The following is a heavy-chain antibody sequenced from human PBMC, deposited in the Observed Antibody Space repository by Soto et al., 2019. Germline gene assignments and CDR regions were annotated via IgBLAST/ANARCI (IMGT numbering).Heavy chain of an antibody. D-gene: IGHD6-19*01. V-gene: IGHV4-61*01. CDR1: GGSVNSGTYY. CDR3: ARERWDSIGRYGMDV. CDR2: IYYSEST. Sequence: QLQLQESGPGLVKPSDTLSLTCTVSGGSVNSGTYYWSWIRQPPGKGLEWIGNIYYSESTNYNPSLRSRITISVDSSKNRFSLKLSSVTAADTAVYYCARERWDSIGRYGMDVWGQGTTVTVSS. J-gene: IGHJ6*02.